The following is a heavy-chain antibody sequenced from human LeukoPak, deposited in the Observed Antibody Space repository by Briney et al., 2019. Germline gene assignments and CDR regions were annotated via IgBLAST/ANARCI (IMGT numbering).Heavy chain of an antibody. Sequence: GGSLRLSCAASGFTFSTYNMTWVRQAPGKGLEWVSYISSRSSTIYYADSVKGRFTVSRDNAKNSLYLQMNSLRDEDTAVYYCARGAFYYGSSTYYQTLYYWGQGTLVTVSS. CDR2: ISSRSSTI. CDR3: ARGAFYYGSSTYYQTLYY. D-gene: IGHD3-22*01. J-gene: IGHJ4*02. CDR1: GFTFSTYN. V-gene: IGHV3-48*02.